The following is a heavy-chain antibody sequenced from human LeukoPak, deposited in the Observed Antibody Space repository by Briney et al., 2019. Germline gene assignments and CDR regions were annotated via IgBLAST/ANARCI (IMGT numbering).Heavy chain of an antibody. CDR3: ARDYWWNYDY. CDR1: GLTFSDYA. CDR2: ISKDGSDK. D-gene: IGHD1-7*01. V-gene: IGHV3-30-3*01. J-gene: IGHJ4*02. Sequence: PGGSLRLSCAASGLTFSDYAMHWVRQAPGKGLEWVAVISKDGSDKYYAGSVRGRFTISRDNSKNTIYLQMDSLRAEDTAIYYCARDYWWNYDYWGQGTLVTVSS.